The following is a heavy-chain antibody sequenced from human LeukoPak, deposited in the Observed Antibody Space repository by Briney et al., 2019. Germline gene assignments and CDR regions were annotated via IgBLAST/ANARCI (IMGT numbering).Heavy chain of an antibody. CDR1: GFSFSTYW. Sequence: GGSLRLSCAASGFSFSTYWMAWVRQAPGKGLEWVGNIHKDGRVMFYAAPVKGRFTISRDNAKNSLYLQMNSLRAEDTAVYYCARDKTKYNWNYFDIWGQGTMVTVSS. CDR2: IHKDGRVM. CDR3: ARDKTKYNWNYFDI. J-gene: IGHJ3*02. D-gene: IGHD1-7*01. V-gene: IGHV3-7*03.